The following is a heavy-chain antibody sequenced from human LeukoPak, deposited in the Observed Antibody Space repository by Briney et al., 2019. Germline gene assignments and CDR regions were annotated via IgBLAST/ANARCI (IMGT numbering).Heavy chain of an antibody. J-gene: IGHJ6*03. CDR1: GGSISSSSYY. CDR3: ARGETVHSYGYYYHYMDV. Sequence: SETLSLTCTVYGGSISSSSYYWGWIRQPPGKGLEWIGSIYYSGSTYYNPSLKSRVTISVDTSKNQFSLKLSSVTAADTAVYYCARGETVHSYGYYYHYMDVWGKGTTVTVSS. V-gene: IGHV4-39*07. D-gene: IGHD5-18*01. CDR2: IYYSGST.